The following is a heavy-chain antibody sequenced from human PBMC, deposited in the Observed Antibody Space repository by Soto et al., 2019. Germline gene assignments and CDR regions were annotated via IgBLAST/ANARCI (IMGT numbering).Heavy chain of an antibody. CDR2: IYYSGST. CDR1: GGSISSGGYY. J-gene: IGHJ4*02. V-gene: IGHV4-31*03. Sequence: QVQLQESGPGLVKPSQTLSLTCTVSGGSISSGGYYWSWIRQHPGKGLEWIGYIYYSGSTYYNPSLKSRVTISVDMSKNQFSLKLSSVTAADTAVYYCARDRVWGTLFDYWGQGTLVTVSS. D-gene: IGHD7-27*01. CDR3: ARDRVWGTLFDY.